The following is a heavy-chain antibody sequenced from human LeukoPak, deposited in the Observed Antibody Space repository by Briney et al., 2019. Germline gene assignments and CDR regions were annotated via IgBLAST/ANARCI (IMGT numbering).Heavy chain of an antibody. Sequence: GRSLRLSCAASGFTFSSHVMHWVRQAPGKGLEWVAVISYDGTNEYYSDSVKGRFIISRDNAKNSLYLQMNSLRAEDTAVYYCARGYCSGGSCRVGFDYWGQGTLVTVSS. V-gene: IGHV3-30-3*01. CDR2: ISYDGTNE. D-gene: IGHD2-15*01. J-gene: IGHJ4*02. CDR1: GFTFSSHV. CDR3: ARGYCSGGSCRVGFDY.